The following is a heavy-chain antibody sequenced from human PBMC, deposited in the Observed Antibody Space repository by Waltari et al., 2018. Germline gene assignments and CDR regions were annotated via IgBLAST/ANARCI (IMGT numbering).Heavy chain of an antibody. Sequence: QVQLVESGGGVVQPGRSLRLSCAASGFTFSSYGMHWVRQAPGKGLEWVAVIWYDGSNKYYADSVKGRFTISRDKSKNTLYLQMNSLRAEDTAMYYCAKINYYDSSGFEYFQHWGQGTLVTVSS. J-gene: IGHJ1*01. CDR1: GFTFSSYG. CDR3: AKINYYDSSGFEYFQH. V-gene: IGHV3-30*18. CDR2: IWYDGSNK. D-gene: IGHD3-22*01.